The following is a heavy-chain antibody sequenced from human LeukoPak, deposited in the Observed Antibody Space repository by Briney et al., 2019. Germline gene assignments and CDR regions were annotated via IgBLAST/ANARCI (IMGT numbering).Heavy chain of an antibody. V-gene: IGHV3-30*04. D-gene: IGHD3-10*01. CDR2: ISYDGSNK. J-gene: IGHJ6*04. CDR3: AREPDYYGSGSYSYYYYGMDV. Sequence: GGSLRLSCAASGFTFSSYAMHWVRQAPSKGLEWVAVISYDGSNKYYADSVKGRFTISRDNSKNTLYLQMNSLRAEDTAVYYCAREPDYYGSGSYSYYYYGMDVWGKGTTVTVSS. CDR1: GFTFSSYA.